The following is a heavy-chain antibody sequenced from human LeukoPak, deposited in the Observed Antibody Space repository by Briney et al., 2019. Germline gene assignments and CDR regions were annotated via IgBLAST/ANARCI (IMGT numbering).Heavy chain of an antibody. CDR3: ARDGPGIYYHDSMAKGYYYFMDV. V-gene: IGHV1-18*01. D-gene: IGHD3-22*01. CDR1: GYSFISYG. CDR2: ISGYNSNT. J-gene: IGHJ6*03. Sequence: ASVKVSCKASGYSFISYGISWVRQAPGQGLEWMGWISGYNSNTNYAQKLQGRLTMTTDTSTNTAYMELRSLRSDDTAVYYCARDGPGIYYHDSMAKGYYYFMDVWGEGTTVTVSS.